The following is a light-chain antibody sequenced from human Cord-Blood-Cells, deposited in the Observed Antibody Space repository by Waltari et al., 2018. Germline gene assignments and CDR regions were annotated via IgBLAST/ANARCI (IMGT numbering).Light chain of an antibody. J-gene: IGKJ5*01. CDR2: WAS. CDR1: QSVLYSSNNKNY. V-gene: IGKV4-1*01. Sequence: DIVMTQSPDSLAVSLGERATINCKSSQSVLYSSNNKNYIAWYQQKPGQPPKRLIYWASTRESGVPDRFSGRGSGTDFTLTISSLQAEDVAVYYCQQYYSTPPITFGQGTRLEIK. CDR3: QQYYSTPPIT.